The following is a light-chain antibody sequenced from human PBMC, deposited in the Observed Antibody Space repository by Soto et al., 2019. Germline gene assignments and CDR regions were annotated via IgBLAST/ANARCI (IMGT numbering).Light chain of an antibody. V-gene: IGKV3-15*01. J-gene: IGKJ1*01. CDR2: GVS. CDR3: QKYNDWPPSWT. Sequence: EIVMTQSPATLSVSPGERVSLSCRASQSISSTLAWHQQRPGQAPRLLIYGVSTRATGIPARFSGSGSGTEFTLTISSLQSEDSAVYYCQKYNDWPPSWTFGQGTKVEIK. CDR1: QSISST.